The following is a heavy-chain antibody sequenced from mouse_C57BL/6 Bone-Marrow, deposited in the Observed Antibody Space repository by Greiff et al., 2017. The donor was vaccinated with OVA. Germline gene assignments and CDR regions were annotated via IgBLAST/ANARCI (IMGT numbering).Heavy chain of an antibody. CDR2: IYPCSGST. D-gene: IGHD1-1*01. Sequence: QVQLQQSGAELVKPGASVKMSCKASGYTFTSYWITWVKQRPGQGLEWIGDIYPCSGSTNYNEKFKSKATLTVDTSSSTADMQLSSLTSEDSAVYYCARGYYGSYAMDYWGQGTSVTVSS. CDR1: GYTFTSYW. CDR3: ARGYYGSYAMDY. V-gene: IGHV1-55*01. J-gene: IGHJ4*01.